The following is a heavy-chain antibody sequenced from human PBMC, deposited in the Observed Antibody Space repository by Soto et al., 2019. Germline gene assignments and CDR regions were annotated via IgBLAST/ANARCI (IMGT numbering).Heavy chain of an antibody. D-gene: IGHD4-17*01. V-gene: IGHV3-9*01. CDR1: GFTFDDYA. Sequence: EVQLVESGGGLVQPGRSLRLSCAASGFTFDDYAMHWVRQAPGKGLEWVSGISWNSGSIGYADSVKGRFTISRDNAKNSLYLQINSLRAEDTALYYCAKDPYGGLNYFDYWGQGTLVTVSS. CDR2: ISWNSGSI. CDR3: AKDPYGGLNYFDY. J-gene: IGHJ4*02.